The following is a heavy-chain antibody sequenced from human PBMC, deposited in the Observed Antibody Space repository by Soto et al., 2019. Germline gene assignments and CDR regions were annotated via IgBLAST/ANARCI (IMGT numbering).Heavy chain of an antibody. J-gene: IGHJ6*02. V-gene: IGHV1-69*13. CDR3: ARVPAGYSSTKRHYGMDV. CDR2: IIPIFGTA. Sequence: VASVKVSCKASGGTFSSYAISWVRQAPGQGLEWMGGIIPIFGTANYAQKFQGRVTITADESTSTAYMELSSLRSEDTAVYYCARVPAGYSSTKRHYGMDVWGQGTTVTVS. D-gene: IGHD6-13*01. CDR1: GGTFSSYA.